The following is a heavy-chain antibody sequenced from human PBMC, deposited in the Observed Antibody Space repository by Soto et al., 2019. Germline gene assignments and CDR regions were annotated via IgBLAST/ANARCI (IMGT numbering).Heavy chain of an antibody. V-gene: IGHV5-51*01. D-gene: IGHD3-22*01. Sequence: GESLKISCKGSGYSFTSYWIAWVRQMPGKGLEWMGIIFPSDSDTRYSPSFQGQVTISADRSTSTVFLQWASLKASDTAVYFCARKDKSGYFNWFDPWGQGTLVTVS. CDR3: ARKDKSGYFNWFDP. J-gene: IGHJ5*02. CDR1: GYSFTSYW. CDR2: IFPSDSDT.